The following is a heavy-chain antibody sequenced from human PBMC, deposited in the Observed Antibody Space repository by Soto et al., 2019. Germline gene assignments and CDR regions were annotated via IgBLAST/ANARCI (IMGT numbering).Heavy chain of an antibody. D-gene: IGHD3-22*01. Sequence: SETLSLTCTVSGGSISSYYWSWIRQPPGKGLEWIGYIYYSGSTNYNPSLKSRVTISVDTSKNQFSLKLSSVTAADTAVYYCATLTYYYDSSGPRPHWYFDLWGRGTLVTVSS. CDR3: ATLTYYYDSSGPRPHWYFDL. V-gene: IGHV4-59*01. J-gene: IGHJ2*01. CDR1: GGSISSYY. CDR2: IYYSGST.